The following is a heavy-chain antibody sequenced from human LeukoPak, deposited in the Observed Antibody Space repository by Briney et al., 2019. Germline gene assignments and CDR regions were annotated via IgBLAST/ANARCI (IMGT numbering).Heavy chain of an antibody. J-gene: IGHJ4*02. V-gene: IGHV3-9*01. Sequence: AGRSLRLSCAASGFTFDDYAMHWVRQAPGKGLEWVSGISWNSGSIGYADSVKGRFTISRDNAKNSLYLQMNSLRAEDTALYYCAKDMAAVAGPYDYWGQGTLVTVSS. CDR3: AKDMAAVAGPYDY. D-gene: IGHD6-19*01. CDR1: GFTFDDYA. CDR2: ISWNSGSI.